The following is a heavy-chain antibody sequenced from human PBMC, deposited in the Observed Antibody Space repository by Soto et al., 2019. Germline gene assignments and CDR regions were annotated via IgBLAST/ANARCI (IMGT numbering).Heavy chain of an antibody. Sequence: PGGSLRLSCAASGFTFSSYGMHWVRQAPGKGLEWVAVIWYDGSNKYYADSVKGRFTISRDNSKNTLYLQMNSLRAEDTAVYYCARSLEASKLRFLEWSPYYYYGMDVWGQGTTVTVSS. CDR2: IWYDGSNK. CDR1: GFTFSSYG. CDR3: ARSLEASKLRFLEWSPYYYYGMDV. J-gene: IGHJ6*02. D-gene: IGHD3-3*01. V-gene: IGHV3-33*01.